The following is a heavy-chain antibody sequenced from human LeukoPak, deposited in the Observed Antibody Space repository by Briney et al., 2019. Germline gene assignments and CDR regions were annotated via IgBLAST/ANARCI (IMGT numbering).Heavy chain of an antibody. J-gene: IGHJ4*02. D-gene: IGHD3-3*01. Sequence: PGGSLRLSCAASGFTFSNSAMSWVRQAPGKGLEWVSAISGSGGSTYYPDSVKGRFTISRDSSKNTLYLQMNSLRAEDTAIYYCAGREWSHFYFDYWGQGTLVTVSS. CDR1: GFTFSNSA. V-gene: IGHV3-23*01. CDR2: ISGSGGST. CDR3: AGREWSHFYFDY.